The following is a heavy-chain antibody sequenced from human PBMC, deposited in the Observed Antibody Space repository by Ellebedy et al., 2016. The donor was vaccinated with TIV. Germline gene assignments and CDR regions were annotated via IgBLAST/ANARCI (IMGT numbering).Heavy chain of an antibody. CDR1: GYTFTGYY. D-gene: IGHD4-17*01. CDR3: ARDLAYGEDWFDP. CDR2: INPNSGGT. V-gene: IGHV1-2*02. Sequence: AASVKVSCKASGYTFTGYYMHWVRQAPGQGLEWMGWINPNSGGTNYAQKFQGRVTMTRDTSISTAYMELSRLRSDDTAVYYCARDLAYGEDWFDPWGQGTLVTVSS. J-gene: IGHJ5*02.